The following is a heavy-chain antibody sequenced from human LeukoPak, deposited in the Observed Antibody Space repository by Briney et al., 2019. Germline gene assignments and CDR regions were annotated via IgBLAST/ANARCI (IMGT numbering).Heavy chain of an antibody. CDR1: GFTFSSYA. V-gene: IGHV3-23*01. Sequence: GGSLRLSCAASGFTFSSYAMSWVRQAPGKGLEWVSAFRCSGGSTYYADSVKGRFTISRDNSKNTLYLQMNSLRAEDTAIYYCAKDQGRYYASSGYYPYDYWGQGTLVTVSS. D-gene: IGHD3-22*01. CDR3: AKDQGRYYASSGYYPYDY. J-gene: IGHJ4*02. CDR2: FRCSGGST.